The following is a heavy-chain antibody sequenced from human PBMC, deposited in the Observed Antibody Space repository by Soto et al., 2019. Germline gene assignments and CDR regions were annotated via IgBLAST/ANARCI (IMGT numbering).Heavy chain of an antibody. CDR1: GFLFNTYA. Sequence: LRLSCAASGFLFNTYAMHWVRQAPGKGLEWVAVISYDARNTYYADSVKGRFTISRDNSKNTLYLQMNSLRAEDTAVYYCARPGSGYDVLTGQYFYFFHAVDVWGQGTTVTVS. CDR2: ISYDARNT. V-gene: IGHV3-30*04. J-gene: IGHJ6*02. D-gene: IGHD3-9*01. CDR3: ARPGSGYDVLTGQYFYFFHAVDV.